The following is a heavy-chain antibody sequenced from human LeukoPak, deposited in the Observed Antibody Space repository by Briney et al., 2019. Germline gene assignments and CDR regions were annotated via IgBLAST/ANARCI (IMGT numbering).Heavy chain of an antibody. CDR3: AREYSSLISMASDYYYYYGMDV. D-gene: IGHD6-6*01. J-gene: IGHJ6*02. V-gene: IGHV1-18*01. CDR1: GYTFTSYG. CDR2: ISAYNGNT. Sequence: GASVKVSCKASGYTFTSYGISWVRQAPGQGLEWMGWISAYNGNTNYAQKLQGRVTMTTDTSTSTAYMELRSLRSDDTAVYYCAREYSSLISMASDYYYYYGMDVWGQGTTVTVSS.